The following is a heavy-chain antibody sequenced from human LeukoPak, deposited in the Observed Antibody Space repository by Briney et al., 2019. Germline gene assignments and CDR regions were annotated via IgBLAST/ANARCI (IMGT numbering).Heavy chain of an antibody. CDR3: ARSGRGGAFDI. CDR2: VTSDSRYI. D-gene: IGHD1-26*01. Sequence: GGSLRLSCAASGFTFSTYTMNWVRQAPGKGLEWVSSVTSDSRYIFYADSVKGRFTISRDNAKNSLYLQMNSLRAEDTAVYYCARSGRGGAFDIWGQGTMVTVSS. V-gene: IGHV3-21*06. J-gene: IGHJ3*02. CDR1: GFTFSTYT.